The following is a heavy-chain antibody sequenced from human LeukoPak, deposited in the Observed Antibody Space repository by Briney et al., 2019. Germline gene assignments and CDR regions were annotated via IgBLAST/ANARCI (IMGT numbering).Heavy chain of an antibody. CDR3: ATGIVVVPAAYYYGMDV. D-gene: IGHD2-2*01. CDR1: GYTLTELS. Sequence: ASVKVSCKVSGYTLTELSMHWVRQAPGKGLEWMGGFDPEDSETIYAQKFQGRVTMTEDTSTDTAYMELSSLRSEDTAVYYCATGIVVVPAAYYYGMDVWGQGTTVTVSS. V-gene: IGHV1-24*01. J-gene: IGHJ6*02. CDR2: FDPEDSET.